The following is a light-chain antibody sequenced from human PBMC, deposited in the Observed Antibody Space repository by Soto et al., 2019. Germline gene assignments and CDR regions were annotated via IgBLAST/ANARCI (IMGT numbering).Light chain of an antibody. CDR3: QQYDSSPT. CDR1: QSVDNH. V-gene: IGKV3-20*01. Sequence: EIVLTQSPGTLSLSPGERATLSCRASQSVDNHLAWYQQKPGQAPRLVIYDASTRATGIPDRFSGSGSETDFTLTISRLEPEDFAVYHCQQYDSSPTFGQGTKVE. J-gene: IGKJ1*01. CDR2: DAS.